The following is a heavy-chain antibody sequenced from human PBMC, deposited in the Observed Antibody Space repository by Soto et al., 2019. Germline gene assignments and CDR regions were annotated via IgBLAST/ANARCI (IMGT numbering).Heavy chain of an antibody. Sequence: GGSLRLSCAASGFTFSNYGMHWVRQAPGKGLEWVAVITHDGSNAYYADSVKGRFTISRDNSKNTLYLQMNSLRAEDTAAHYCARDSRATGAGAFDIWGLGTMVTVSS. CDR3: ARDSRATGAGAFDI. J-gene: IGHJ3*02. CDR1: GFTFSNYG. CDR2: ITHDGSNA. V-gene: IGHV3-30*03. D-gene: IGHD1-26*01.